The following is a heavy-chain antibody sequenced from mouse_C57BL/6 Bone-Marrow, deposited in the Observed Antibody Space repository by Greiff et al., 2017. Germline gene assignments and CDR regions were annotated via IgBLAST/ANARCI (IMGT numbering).Heavy chain of an antibody. D-gene: IGHD2-1*01. V-gene: IGHV1-9*01. CDR2: ILPGSGST. J-gene: IGHJ1*03. CDR1: GYTFTGYW. CDR3: ARGLSSTMVPYWYFDV. Sequence: VKLQQSGAELMKPGASVKLSCKATGYTFTGYWIEWVKQRPGHGLEWIGEILPGSGSTNYNEKFKGKATFTADTSSNTAYMQLSSLTTEDSAIYYCARGLSSTMVPYWYFDVWGTGTTVTVSS.